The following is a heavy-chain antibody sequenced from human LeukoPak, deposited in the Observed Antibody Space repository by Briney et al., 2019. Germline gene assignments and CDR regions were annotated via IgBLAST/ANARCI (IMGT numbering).Heavy chain of an antibody. CDR2: IYRSGNT. CDR1: GLTVSGNH. CDR3: ARCGGSYSYYFDY. D-gene: IGHD1-26*01. Sequence: GGSLRLSCAASGLTVSGNHMTWLRQAPGKGLEWVSDIYRSGNTYYADSVKGRFTVSRDTSENTVSLQMSSLRAEDTAVYYCARCGGSYSYYFDYWGQGTLVTVSS. J-gene: IGHJ4*02. V-gene: IGHV3-66*01.